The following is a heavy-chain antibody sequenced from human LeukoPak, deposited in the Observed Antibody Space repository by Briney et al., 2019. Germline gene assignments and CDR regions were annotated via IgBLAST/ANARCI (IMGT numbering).Heavy chain of an antibody. D-gene: IGHD3-22*01. CDR1: GFSFSSYW. CDR2: INTDGTRT. J-gene: IGHJ1*01. Sequence: SGGSLRLSCAASGFSFSSYWMHWVRQAPGKGLVWVSHINTDGTRTSYADSVKGRFTISRDNARNTLSLQMDSLGTEDTAVYYCARGGDYFDSRSVSTYYEYFQHWGQGTLVTVSS. CDR3: ARGGDYFDSRSVSTYYEYFQH. V-gene: IGHV3-74*01.